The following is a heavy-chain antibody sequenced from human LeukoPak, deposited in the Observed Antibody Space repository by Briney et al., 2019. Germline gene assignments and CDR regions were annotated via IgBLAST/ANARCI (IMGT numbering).Heavy chain of an antibody. D-gene: IGHD6-19*01. J-gene: IGHJ5*02. V-gene: IGHV3-23*01. Sequence: PGGSLRLSCAASGFTYSRYAMSWVRQAPGKGLEWVSSISDSGGSTYYADSVKGRFTISRDNSKNTLYLQMTNLRAADTAVYYCAKDLSRAVAADWFDPWDQGSLVTVSS. CDR3: AKDLSRAVAADWFDP. CDR2: ISDSGGST. CDR1: GFTYSRYA.